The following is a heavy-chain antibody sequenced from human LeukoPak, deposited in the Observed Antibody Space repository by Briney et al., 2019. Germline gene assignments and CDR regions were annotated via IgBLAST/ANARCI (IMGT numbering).Heavy chain of an antibody. J-gene: IGHJ4*02. V-gene: IGHV3-15*07. CDR2: IKPKTDGETT. CDR1: EFTFSGSA. Sequence: GGSLRLSCVASEFTFSGSAMHWVRQAPGKGLEWVGRIKPKTDGETTEYAAPVKDRFSISRDDSKSMMYLQMNSLKTEDTAVYYCITPLPYSAQGGQGTLVTVSS. CDR3: ITPLPYSAQ. D-gene: IGHD2-21*01.